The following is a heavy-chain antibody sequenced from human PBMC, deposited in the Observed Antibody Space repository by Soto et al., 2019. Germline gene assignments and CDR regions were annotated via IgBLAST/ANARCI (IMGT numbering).Heavy chain of an antibody. J-gene: IGHJ4*02. CDR3: ARGIKGEIYYYGSGSSFDY. Sequence: GGSLRLSCAASGFTFSSYSMNWVRQAPGKGLEWVSYISSSSSTIAYADSVKGRFTISRDNAKNSLYLQMNSLRDEDTAVYYCARGIKGEIYYYGSGSSFDYWGQGTLVTVSS. CDR2: ISSSSSTI. D-gene: IGHD3-10*01. CDR1: GFTFSSYS. V-gene: IGHV3-48*02.